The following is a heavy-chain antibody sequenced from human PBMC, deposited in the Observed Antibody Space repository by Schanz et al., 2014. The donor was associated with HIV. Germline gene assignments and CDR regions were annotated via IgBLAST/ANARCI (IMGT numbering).Heavy chain of an antibody. J-gene: IGHJ6*02. CDR2: ISGSSSTI. Sequence: EVQLVESGGGLEQPGGSLRLSCEASGFTLSSYSMNWVRQAPGKGLEWISYISGSSSTIYYAGSVKGRFTISRDNAKNSLFLQMNSLRDEDTAVYYCARSPSYGMDVWGQGTTVTVSS. CDR3: ARSPSYGMDV. V-gene: IGHV3-48*02. CDR1: GFTLSSYS.